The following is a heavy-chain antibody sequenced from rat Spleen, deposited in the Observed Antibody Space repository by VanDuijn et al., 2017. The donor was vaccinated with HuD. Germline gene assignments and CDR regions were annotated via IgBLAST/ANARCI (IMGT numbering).Heavy chain of an antibody. CDR1: GFTFNDHF. Sequence: EVQLVESNGGLVQPGRSLKLSCAASGFTFNDHFMAWVRLAPTKGLEWVATISSGGGGTYYPDSVKDRFTISRDNAKSTLYLQMDVLRSEEMGSYNCVGHGYTRYYFDYWGQGVMVTVSS. CDR3: VGHGYTRYYFDY. D-gene: IGHD1-5*01. V-gene: IGHV5-29*01. J-gene: IGHJ2*01. CDR2: ISSGGGGT.